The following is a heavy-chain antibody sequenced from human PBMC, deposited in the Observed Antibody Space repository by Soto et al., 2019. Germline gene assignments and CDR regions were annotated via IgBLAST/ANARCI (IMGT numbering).Heavy chain of an antibody. CDR1: GGSFSGYY. D-gene: IGHD3-3*01. CDR3: ARGGRTIFGVVIDPRWFDP. V-gene: IGHV4-34*01. CDR2: INHSGST. J-gene: IGHJ5*02. Sequence: SLTCAGYGGSFSGYYWSWIRQPPGKGLEWIGEINHSGSTNYNPSLKSRVTISVDTSKNQFSLKLSSVTAADTAVYYCARGGRTIFGVVIDPRWFDPWGQGTLVTGSS.